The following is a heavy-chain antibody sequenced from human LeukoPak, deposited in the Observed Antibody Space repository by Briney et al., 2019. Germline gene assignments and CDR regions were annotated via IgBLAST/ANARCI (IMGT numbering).Heavy chain of an antibody. D-gene: IGHD3-22*01. CDR3: ARDLGQYYDTSDNWFDP. CDR1: GFTFSSYG. J-gene: IGHJ5*02. Sequence: GGSLRLSCAASGFTFSSYGMTWVRQAPGKGLEWVSYISSSSSTIYYADSVKGRFTIPRDNAKNSLYLQLNSLRAEDTAVYYCARDLGQYYDTSDNWFDPWGQGTLVTVSS. CDR2: ISSSSSTI. V-gene: IGHV3-48*01.